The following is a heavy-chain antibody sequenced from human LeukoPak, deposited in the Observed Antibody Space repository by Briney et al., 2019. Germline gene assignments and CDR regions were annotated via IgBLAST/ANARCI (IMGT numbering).Heavy chain of an antibody. CDR1: GYTFTSYY. Sequence: ASVKVSCKASGYTFTSYYMHWVRQAPGQGLEWMGIINPSGGSTSYAQKFQGRVTMTRDTSTSTVYMELSSLRSEDTAVYYCARAYCSGGSCYTPYYFDYWGQGTLVTVSS. V-gene: IGHV1-46*01. J-gene: IGHJ4*02. CDR2: INPSGGST. CDR3: ARAYCSGGSCYTPYYFDY. D-gene: IGHD2-15*01.